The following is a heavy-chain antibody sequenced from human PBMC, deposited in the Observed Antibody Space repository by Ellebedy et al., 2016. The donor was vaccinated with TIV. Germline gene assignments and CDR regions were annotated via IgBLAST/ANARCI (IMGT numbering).Heavy chain of an antibody. D-gene: IGHD1-26*01. CDR2: IYPSDSDT. Sequence: GESLKISCKGSGYNFNNYWIAWVRQMPGKGLEWMGIIYPSDSDTKYSPSFQGQVTISADKSISTAYLPWSSLKASDTAVYYCARHGISGGNYYAWSDYWGQGTLVTVSS. CDR3: ARHGISGGNYYAWSDY. V-gene: IGHV5-51*01. CDR1: GYNFNNYW. J-gene: IGHJ4*02.